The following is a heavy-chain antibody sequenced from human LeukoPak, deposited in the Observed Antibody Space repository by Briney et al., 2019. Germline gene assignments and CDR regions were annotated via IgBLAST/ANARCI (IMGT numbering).Heavy chain of an antibody. CDR1: GGSISSYY. CDR3: ASSLDYYDSSDY. D-gene: IGHD3-10*01. J-gene: IGHJ4*02. V-gene: IGHV4-59*01. CDR2: IYYSGST. Sequence: SETLSLTCTVSGGSISSYYWSWIRQPPGKGLEWIGYIYYSGSTNYNPSLKSRVTISVDTSKNQFSLKLSSVTAADTAVYYCASSLDYYDSSDYWGQGTLVTASS.